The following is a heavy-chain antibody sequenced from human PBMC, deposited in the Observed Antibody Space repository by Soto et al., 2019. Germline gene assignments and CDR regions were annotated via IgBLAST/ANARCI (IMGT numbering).Heavy chain of an antibody. CDR3: AHLLRQLVDFDY. CDR1: GFSLSTSGVG. D-gene: IGHD6-6*01. CDR2: IYWDDDK. J-gene: IGHJ4*02. Sequence: QITLKESGPPLVKPTQTLTLTCTFSGFSLSTSGVGVGWIRQPPGKALEWLALIYWDDDKRYSPSLKSRLTITKDTSKNQVVLTMTNMDPVDTATYYCAHLLRQLVDFDYWGQGTLVTVSS. V-gene: IGHV2-5*02.